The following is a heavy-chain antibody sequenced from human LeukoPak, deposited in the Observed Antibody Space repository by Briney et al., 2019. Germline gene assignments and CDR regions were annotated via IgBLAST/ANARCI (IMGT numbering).Heavy chain of an antibody. D-gene: IGHD4/OR15-4a*01. V-gene: IGHV4-39*01. CDR1: GGSMNISISY. Sequence: PSETLSLTCSVSGGSMNISISYWGWIRQPPGKGLEWIGSIHNGGKTYYSPSLKSRLTISVDTSRSQFSLRLSSVTAADTAVYYCARHAGATRNYYFDYWGQGTLVTVSS. CDR2: IHNGGKT. CDR3: ARHAGATRNYYFDY. J-gene: IGHJ4*02.